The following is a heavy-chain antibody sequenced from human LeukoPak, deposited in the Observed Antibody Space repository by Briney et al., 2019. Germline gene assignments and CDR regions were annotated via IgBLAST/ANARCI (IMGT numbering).Heavy chain of an antibody. J-gene: IGHJ4*02. CDR2: INSDGINT. Sequence: GGSLRLSCAASGFTFSNYWMHWVRQAPGKGLVWVSRINSDGINTSYADSVKGRFTISRDNAKNTLNLQMNSLRAEDTAVYYCAKDFRGLDYWGQGTLVTVSS. D-gene: IGHD3-10*01. V-gene: IGHV3-74*01. CDR3: AKDFRGLDY. CDR1: GFTFSNYW.